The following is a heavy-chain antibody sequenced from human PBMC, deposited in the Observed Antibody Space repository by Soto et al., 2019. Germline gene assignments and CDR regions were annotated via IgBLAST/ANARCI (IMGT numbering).Heavy chain of an antibody. CDR3: ARDHYCSGGTCYSPYGMDV. CDR1: GGSISSYY. CDR2: IYYSGST. V-gene: IGHV4-59*01. Sequence: PSETLSLTCTVSGGSISSYYWSWIRQPPGKGLEWIGYIYYSGSTNYNPSLKSRVTISVDTSRNQFSLKLSSVTAADTAVYFCARDHYCSGGTCYSPYGMDVWGQGTTVTVSS. J-gene: IGHJ6*02. D-gene: IGHD2-15*01.